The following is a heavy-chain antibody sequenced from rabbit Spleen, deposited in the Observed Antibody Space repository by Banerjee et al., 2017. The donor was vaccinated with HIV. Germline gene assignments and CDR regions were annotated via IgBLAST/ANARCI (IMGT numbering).Heavy chain of an antibody. D-gene: IGHD1-1*01. CDR1: GFSFSSDSD. Sequence: QQLVESGGGLVKPGAPLTLSCKASGFSFSSDSDMCWVRQAPGKGLEWIACIYTGSSGRTYYASWAKGRFSISKTSSTTVTLQMTSLTAADTATYFCARDLTDVIGWNFGWWGPGTLVTVS. J-gene: IGHJ4*01. CDR2: IYTGSSGRT. V-gene: IGHV1S40*01. CDR3: ARDLTDVIGWNFGW.